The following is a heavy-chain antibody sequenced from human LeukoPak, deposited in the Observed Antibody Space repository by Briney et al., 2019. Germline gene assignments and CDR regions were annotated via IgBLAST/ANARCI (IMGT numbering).Heavy chain of an antibody. V-gene: IGHV3-7*01. D-gene: IGHD6-13*01. CDR2: IKQDGSKQ. J-gene: IGHJ4*02. CDR3: ARGVIVAPGTDY. Sequence: GGSLRLSCGASGFTFSSYWMTWVRQAPGKGLEWVANIKQDGSKQYYVNSVKGRFTISRDNAKNSLYLQINSLRVEDTTVYYCARGVIVAPGTDYWGQGTLVIVSS. CDR1: GFTFSSYW.